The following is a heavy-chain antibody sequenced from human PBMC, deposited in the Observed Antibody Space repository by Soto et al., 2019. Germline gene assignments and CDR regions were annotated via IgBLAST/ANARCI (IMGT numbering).Heavy chain of an antibody. D-gene: IGHD2-21*02. CDR3: ARPLRGGGGDGHRPIDY. CDR2: IYYSGST. CDR1: GGSISSSSYY. J-gene: IGHJ4*02. V-gene: IGHV4-39*01. Sequence: SETLSLTCTVSGGSISSSSYYWGWIRQPPGKGLEWIGSIYYSGSTYYNPSLKSRVTISVDTSKNQFSLKLSSVTAADTAVYYCARPLRGGGGDGHRPIDYRGQGTLVTVSS.